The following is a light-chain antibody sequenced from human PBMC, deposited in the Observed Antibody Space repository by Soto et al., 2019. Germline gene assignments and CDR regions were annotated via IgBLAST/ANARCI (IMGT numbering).Light chain of an antibody. Sequence: QSALTQPASLSGSPGQSITISCTGTSSDVGNYKLVSWYQQQPGKAPKLIISEDTRRPSGVSDRFSGSKSGNTASLTISGLQAEDEGDYYCFSYAGDTTFGVFGGGTKLTVL. J-gene: IGLJ3*02. V-gene: IGLV2-23*02. CDR3: FSYAGDTTFGV. CDR2: EDT. CDR1: SSDVGNYKL.